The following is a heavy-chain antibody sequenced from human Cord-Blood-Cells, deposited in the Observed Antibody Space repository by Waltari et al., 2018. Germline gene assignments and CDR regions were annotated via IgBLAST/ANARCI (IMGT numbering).Heavy chain of an antibody. D-gene: IGHD6-13*01. CDR3: ARREVNSSSWTVDL. V-gene: IGHV4-34*01. CDR1: GGSFSGYY. Sequence: QVQLQQWGAGLLKPSETLSLTCAVYGGSFSGYYWSWIRQPPGKGLEWSGEINHSGSTNYNPALKSRVTVAVDTSKNQFSLKLSSVTAADTAVYYCARREVNSSSWTVDLWGRSTLVTVSS. J-gene: IGHJ2*01. CDR2: INHSGST.